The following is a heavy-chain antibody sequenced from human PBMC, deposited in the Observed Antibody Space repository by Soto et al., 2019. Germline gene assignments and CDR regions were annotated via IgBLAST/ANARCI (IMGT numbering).Heavy chain of an antibody. CDR2: IKQDGSEK. CDR3: ASQNFGVVPYYYFDY. J-gene: IGHJ4*02. D-gene: IGHD3-3*01. CDR1: GFTFSSYW. Sequence: VGSLRLSCAASGFTFSSYWMSWVRQAPGKGLEWVANIKQDGSEKYYVDSVKGRFTISRDNAKNSLYVQMNSLRAEDTAVYYCASQNFGVVPYYYFDYWGQGTLVTVSS. V-gene: IGHV3-7*01.